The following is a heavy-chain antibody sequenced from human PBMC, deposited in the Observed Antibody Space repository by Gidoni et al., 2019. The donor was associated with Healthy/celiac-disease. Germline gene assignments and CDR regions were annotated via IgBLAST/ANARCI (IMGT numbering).Heavy chain of an antibody. CDR3: ATLSGSLPFDY. CDR2: ISYDGSNK. CDR1: GFTFSSYG. Sequence: QVQLVESGGGVVQPGRSLRLSCAASGFTFSSYGMHWVRQAPGKGLEWVAVISYDGSNKYYADSVKGRFTISRDNSKNTLYLQMNSLRAEDTAVYYCATLSGSLPFDYWGQGTLVTVSS. V-gene: IGHV3-30*03. D-gene: IGHD1-26*01. J-gene: IGHJ4*02.